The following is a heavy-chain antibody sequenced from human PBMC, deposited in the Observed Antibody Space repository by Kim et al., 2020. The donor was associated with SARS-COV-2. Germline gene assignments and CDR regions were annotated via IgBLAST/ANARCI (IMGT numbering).Heavy chain of an antibody. V-gene: IGHV3-21*01. J-gene: IGHJ5*02. D-gene: IGHD4-17*01. Sequence: ADSVKGRFTIARDNAKNSLYLQMNSLRAEDTAVYYCARGKTTVVNNWFDPWGQGTLVTVSS. CDR3: ARGKTTVVNNWFDP.